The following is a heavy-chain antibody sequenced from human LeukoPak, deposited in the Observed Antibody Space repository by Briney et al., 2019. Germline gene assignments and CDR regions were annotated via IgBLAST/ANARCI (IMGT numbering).Heavy chain of an antibody. CDR1: GFTFSYYT. Sequence: SGGSLRLSCAASGFTFSYYTMNWVRQAPGKGLDWVSAISGSGGNTYYADSVKGRFTISRDNSKNTLYLQMNSLRAEDTAVYYCAKDQYGGNPQYYFDYWGQGTLVTVSS. CDR2: ISGSGGNT. J-gene: IGHJ4*02. V-gene: IGHV3-23*01. D-gene: IGHD4-23*01. CDR3: AKDQYGGNPQYYFDY.